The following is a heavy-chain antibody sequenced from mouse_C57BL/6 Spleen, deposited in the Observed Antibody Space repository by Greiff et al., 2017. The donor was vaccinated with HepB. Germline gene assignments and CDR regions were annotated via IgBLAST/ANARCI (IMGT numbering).Heavy chain of an antibody. CDR3: ARPLITPAMDY. CDR1: GFTFSDYG. CDR2: ISSGSSTI. D-gene: IGHD1-1*01. Sequence: DVKLVESGGGLVKPGGSLKLSCAASGFTFSDYGMHWVRQAPEKGLEWVAYISSGSSTIYYADTVKGRFTISRDNAKNTLFLQMTSLRSEDTAMYYCARPLITPAMDYWGQGTSVTVSS. J-gene: IGHJ4*01. V-gene: IGHV5-17*01.